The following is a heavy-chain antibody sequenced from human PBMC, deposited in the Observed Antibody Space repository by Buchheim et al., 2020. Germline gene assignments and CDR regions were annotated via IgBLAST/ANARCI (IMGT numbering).Heavy chain of an antibody. CDR2: INSDESRR. Sequence: EVQLLESGGGLVQPGGSLRLSCVASGFTFSNSWMHWVRQAPGKGLVWVSHINSDESRRTYADSVKGRFTISRDNAKNTGCLHMNSLRAEDTAVYYCARDWSYAMDVWGQGTT. J-gene: IGHJ6*02. CDR1: GFTFSNSW. V-gene: IGHV3-74*01. CDR3: ARDWSYAMDV.